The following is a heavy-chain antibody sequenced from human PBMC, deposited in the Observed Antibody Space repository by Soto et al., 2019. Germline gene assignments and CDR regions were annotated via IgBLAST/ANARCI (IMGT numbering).Heavy chain of an antibody. CDR1: GFTFNKHA. V-gene: IGHV3-23*01. Sequence: EAQLLESGGDLVQPGGSLRLSREASGFTFNKHAINWVRQAPGKGLEWVSSISGLGNRVYYADSVKGRFTISRDNSKNTVYLQMSSLRAEDTAIFYCAKAELGMDAFDIWGPGTSVTVSS. CDR3: AKAELGMDAFDI. CDR2: ISGLGNRV. J-gene: IGHJ3*02. D-gene: IGHD7-27*01.